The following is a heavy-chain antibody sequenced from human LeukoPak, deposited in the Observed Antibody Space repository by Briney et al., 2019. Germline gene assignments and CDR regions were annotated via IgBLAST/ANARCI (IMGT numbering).Heavy chain of an antibody. CDR3: ARGREAAAGTNYYYYYMDV. D-gene: IGHD6-13*01. V-gene: IGHV1-69*05. CDR1: GYTFTTYD. CDR2: IIPIFGTA. Sequence: SVKVSCKASGYTFTTYDINWVRQAPGQGLEWMGGIIPIFGTANYAQKSQGRVTITTDESTSTAYMELSSLRSEDTAVYYCARGREAAAGTNYYYYYMDVWGKGTTVTVSS. J-gene: IGHJ6*03.